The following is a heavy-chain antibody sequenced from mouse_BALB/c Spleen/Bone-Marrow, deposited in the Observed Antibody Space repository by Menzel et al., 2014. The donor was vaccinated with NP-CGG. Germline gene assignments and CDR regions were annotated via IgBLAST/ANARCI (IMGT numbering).Heavy chain of an antibody. Sequence: QVTLKECGPGILQPSQTLSLTCSFSGFSLSTSGMGVSWIRQPSGKGLEWLAHIYWDDDKRYNPSLKSRLTISKDTSXNQVFLKITSVDTADTATYYCARREGLLRYFDVWGAGTTVTVSS. CDR3: ARREGLLRYFDV. D-gene: IGHD1-1*01. CDR1: GFSLSTSGMG. V-gene: IGHV8-12*01. CDR2: IYWDDDK. J-gene: IGHJ1*01.